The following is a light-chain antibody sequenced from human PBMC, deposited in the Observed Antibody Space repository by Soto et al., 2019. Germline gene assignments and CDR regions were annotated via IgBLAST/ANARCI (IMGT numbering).Light chain of an antibody. J-gene: IGKJ1*01. Sequence: DIQIDQAPSTLSASVGDRITSTCRASQTVERWLAWYQQKPGKAPNLVISDVSSLERGVPSRFSGSGSGTEFTLTISGLQPDDFATYYCQQYKDSVWTFGQGTKVDIK. CDR1: QTVERW. CDR3: QQYKDSVWT. V-gene: IGKV1-5*01. CDR2: DVS.